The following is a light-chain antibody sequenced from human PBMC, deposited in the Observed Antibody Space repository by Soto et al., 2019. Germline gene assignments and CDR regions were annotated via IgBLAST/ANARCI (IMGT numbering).Light chain of an antibody. CDR2: GAS. CDR3: HHYGGSHYT. J-gene: IGKJ2*01. V-gene: IGKV3-20*01. Sequence: EIVLTQSPCTLSLSPGDGATLSCRASQTVVSSFLGWYQQKTGQAPRLIMSGASNRSTGLPDRFTGRGSGTDFSLTISRLDPEDVAVYYCHHYGGSHYTFGQGTKLEI. CDR1: QTVVSSF.